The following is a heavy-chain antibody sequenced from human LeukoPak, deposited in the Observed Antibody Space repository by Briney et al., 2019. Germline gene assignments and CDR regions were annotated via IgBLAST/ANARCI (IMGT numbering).Heavy chain of an antibody. CDR1: GFDLNTYE. Sequence: GGSLRLSCAASGFDLNTYEMKWVRQARGKGREWIADITISGHTKNYADSVKGRFTISRDNAGTSLYLQMNSLRVEDTGVYYCARGDPHADLWGQGTLVTVSS. V-gene: IGHV3-48*03. J-gene: IGHJ5*02. CDR2: ITISGHTK. CDR3: ARGDPHADL.